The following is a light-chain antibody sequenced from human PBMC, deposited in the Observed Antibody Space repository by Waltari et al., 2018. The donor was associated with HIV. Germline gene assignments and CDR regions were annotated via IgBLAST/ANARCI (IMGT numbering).Light chain of an antibody. Sequence: EIVLTQSPGTLSLSPGERATLSCRASQSVSSNLAWYQQKPGLAPRLLIYGASTRATGIPARFSGSGSGTDFTLTISSLQPEDFATYYCQQSYSTPLFTFGPGTKVDIK. CDR1: QSVSSN. J-gene: IGKJ3*01. V-gene: IGKV3-15*01. CDR2: GAS. CDR3: QQSYSTPLFT.